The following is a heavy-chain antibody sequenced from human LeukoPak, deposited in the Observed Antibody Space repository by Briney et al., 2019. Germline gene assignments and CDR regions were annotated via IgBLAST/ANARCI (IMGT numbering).Heavy chain of an antibody. D-gene: IGHD2-8*02. CDR3: AKDPMVLGYMDV. CDR1: GFTFSSHW. CDR2: INNDGRVT. J-gene: IGHJ6*03. Sequence: GGSLRLSCAASGFTFSSHWMHWVRHAPGKGLVWVSFINNDGRVTSYADSVKGRFTISRDNAKNTLYLQMNSLRAEDTAVYYCAKDPMVLGYMDVWGKGTTVTVSS. V-gene: IGHV3-74*01.